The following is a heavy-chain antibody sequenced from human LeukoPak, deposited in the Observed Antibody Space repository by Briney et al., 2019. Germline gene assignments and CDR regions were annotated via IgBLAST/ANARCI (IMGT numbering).Heavy chain of an antibody. D-gene: IGHD2-15*01. Sequence: SATLSLTCTVSGGSITSYYWSWVRQPPGKGLEWIGFMYYSGSTNYNPSLKSRVTISVDTSKKSFSLKLTSVAAADTAVYYCARDWGPHCSGDSCQGGGWFDPWGQGTLVTVS. CDR3: ARDWGPHCSGDSCQGGGWFDP. CDR2: MYYSGST. V-gene: IGHV4-59*01. J-gene: IGHJ5*02. CDR1: GGSITSYY.